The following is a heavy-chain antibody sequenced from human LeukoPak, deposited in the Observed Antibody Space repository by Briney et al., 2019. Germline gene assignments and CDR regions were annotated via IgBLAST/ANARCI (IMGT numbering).Heavy chain of an antibody. D-gene: IGHD3-22*01. V-gene: IGHV3-23*01. CDR1: GFTFNSYA. CDR3: AREKPDSSGYYDAFDI. CDR2: ISGSGGST. Sequence: GGSLRLSCAASGFTFNSYAMSWVRQAPGKGLEWVSAISGSGGSTYYADSVKGRFTISRDNSKNTLYLQMNSLRAEDTAVYYCAREKPDSSGYYDAFDIWGQGTMVTVSS. J-gene: IGHJ3*02.